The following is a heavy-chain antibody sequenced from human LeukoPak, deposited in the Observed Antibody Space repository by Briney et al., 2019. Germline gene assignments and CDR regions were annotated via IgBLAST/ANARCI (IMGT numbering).Heavy chain of an antibody. CDR3: ARLPLWAYGSGSYYYFDY. CDR1: GGSISSSSYY. CDR2: IYYSGST. J-gene: IGHJ4*02. D-gene: IGHD3-10*01. Sequence: ASETLSLTCTVSGGSISSSSYYWGWIRQPPGKGLEWIGSIYYSGSTYYNPSLKSRVTISVDTSKNQFSLKLSSVTAADTAVYYCARLPLWAYGSGSYYYFDYWGQGTLVTVSS. V-gene: IGHV4-39*01.